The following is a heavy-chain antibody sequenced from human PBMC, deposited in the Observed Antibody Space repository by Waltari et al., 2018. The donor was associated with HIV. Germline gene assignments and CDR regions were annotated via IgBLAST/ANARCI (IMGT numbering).Heavy chain of an antibody. V-gene: IGHV4-34*01. Sequence: QVQLQQWGAGLLKPSETLSLTCAVYGGSFSGYYWSWIRQPPGKGLEWIGEINHSGSTNYNPSLKSRVTISVDTSKNQFSLKLSSVTAADTAVYYCARGEGYSSKADIWGQGTMVTVSS. CDR1: GGSFSGYY. J-gene: IGHJ3*02. D-gene: IGHD6-13*01. CDR3: ARGEGYSSKADI. CDR2: INHSGST.